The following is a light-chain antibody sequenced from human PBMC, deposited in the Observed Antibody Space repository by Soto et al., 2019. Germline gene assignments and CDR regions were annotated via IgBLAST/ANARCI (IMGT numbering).Light chain of an antibody. V-gene: IGLV2-14*01. CDR2: DVS. CDR1: SSDVGGYNF. CDR3: SSYTSGTTLVI. Sequence: QSALTQPASVSGSPGQSSTISCTGTSSDVGGYNFVSWYQQHPGKAPKLMIYDVSYRPSGVSNRFSGSKSGNTASLTISGLQAEDEADYYCSSYTSGTTLVIFGGGTKLTVL. J-gene: IGLJ2*01.